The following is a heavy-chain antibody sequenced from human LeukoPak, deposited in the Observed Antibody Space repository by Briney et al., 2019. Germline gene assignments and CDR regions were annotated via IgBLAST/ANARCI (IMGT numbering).Heavy chain of an antibody. D-gene: IGHD5-12*01. CDR2: FDPEDGET. CDR3: ATVGGYDRRLSGYYYYMDV. CDR1: GYTLTELS. V-gene: IGHV1-24*01. Sequence: ASVKVSCKVSGYTLTELSIHWVRQAPGKGLEWMGGFDPEDGETIYAQKFQGRVTMTEDTSTDTAYMELSSLRSEDMAVYYCATVGGYDRRLSGYYYYMDVWGKGTTVTVSS. J-gene: IGHJ6*03.